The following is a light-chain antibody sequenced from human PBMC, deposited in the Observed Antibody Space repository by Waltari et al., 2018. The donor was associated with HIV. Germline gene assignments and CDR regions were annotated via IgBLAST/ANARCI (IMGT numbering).Light chain of an antibody. CDR2: DVN. J-gene: IGLJ3*02. CDR1: IRDIGTSNY. V-gene: IGLV2-14*03. CDR3: RSYSRTNTWV. Sequence: QSALTQPASVSGSPGQSITISCTGTIRDIGTSNYVSWYQQHPGKAPKLIIFDVNNRPSGISDRFSGSKSANMASLTISGLQAADEADYYCRSYSRTNTWVFGGGTRLTVL.